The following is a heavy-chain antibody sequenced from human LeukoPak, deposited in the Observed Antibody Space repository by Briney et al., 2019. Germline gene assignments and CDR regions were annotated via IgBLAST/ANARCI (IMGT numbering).Heavy chain of an antibody. CDR1: GFSVSGNY. V-gene: IGHV3-53*01. CDR3: ARGLVYYDTTGSYLAERPCFDS. J-gene: IGHJ4*02. Sequence: PGESLRLSCAASGFSVSGNYLTWVRQAPGRGLEWVSFINIHDDAFYADSVKGRFTVSRDNSKNILYLRMNSLRAEDTAIYYCARGLVYYDTTGSYLAERPCFDSWGQGTLVTVSS. CDR2: INIHDDA. D-gene: IGHD3-16*01.